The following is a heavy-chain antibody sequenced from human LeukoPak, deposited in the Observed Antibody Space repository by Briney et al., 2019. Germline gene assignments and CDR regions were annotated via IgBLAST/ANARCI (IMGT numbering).Heavy chain of an antibody. J-gene: IGHJ5*02. Sequence: PSGTLSLTCAVSGDSISTYNWWSWVRQPPGKGLEWIGSIYYSGSTYDNPSLKSRVTISIDTSKNQFSLKLNSVTAADTAVYYCARGGGGPYWFDPWGQGTLVTVSS. CDR1: GDSISTYNW. D-gene: IGHD3-16*01. V-gene: IGHV4-4*02. CDR2: IYYSGST. CDR3: ARGGGGPYWFDP.